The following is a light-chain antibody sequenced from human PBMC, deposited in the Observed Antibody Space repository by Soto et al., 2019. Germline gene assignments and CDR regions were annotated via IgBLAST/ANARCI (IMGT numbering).Light chain of an antibody. CDR1: SSDVGGYNY. V-gene: IGLV2-14*01. J-gene: IGLJ1*01. CDR3: SSYTSSSTR. Sequence: QSALTQPASVSGSPGQSITISCTGTSSDVGGYNYVSRYQQHPGKAPKLMIYDVSNRPSGVSNRFPGSKSGNTASLTISGLQAEDEADYYCSSYTSSSTRFGTGTKLTVL. CDR2: DVS.